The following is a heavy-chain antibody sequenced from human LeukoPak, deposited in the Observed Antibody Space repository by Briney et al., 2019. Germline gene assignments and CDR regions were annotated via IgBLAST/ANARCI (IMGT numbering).Heavy chain of an antibody. Sequence: GGSLRLSCAASGFTFSSYALTWVRQAPGRGLEWVSAIGGAGYNTYYADSVKGRFTISRDNSKSTLYLQMSSLRADDTAVYYCAKSRGWGYHDSSGFLGSASDIWGQGTMVTVSS. D-gene: IGHD3-22*01. V-gene: IGHV3-23*01. J-gene: IGHJ3*02. CDR1: GFTFSSYA. CDR2: IGGAGYNT. CDR3: AKSRGWGYHDSSGFLGSASDI.